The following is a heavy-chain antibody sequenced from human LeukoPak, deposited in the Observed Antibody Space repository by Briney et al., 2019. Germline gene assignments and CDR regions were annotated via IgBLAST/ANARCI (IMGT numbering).Heavy chain of an antibody. CDR1: GFTFSSYA. V-gene: IGHV3-23*01. CDR2: ISGSGGST. J-gene: IGHJ4*02. CDR3: AKVVYSSGCYDY. Sequence: GSLRLSCAASGFTFSSYAMSWVRQAPGKGLEWVSAISGSGGSTYYADSVKGRFTISRDNSKNTLYLQMNSLRAEDTAVYYCAKVVYSSGCYDYWGQGTLVTVSS. D-gene: IGHD6-19*01.